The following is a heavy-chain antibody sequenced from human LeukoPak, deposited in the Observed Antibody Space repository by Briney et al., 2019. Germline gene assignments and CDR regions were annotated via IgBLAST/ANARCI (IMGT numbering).Heavy chain of an antibody. CDR3: ARLRRGYGAFDY. Sequence: SETLSLTCTVSGDSIINSYWSWIRQPAGKGLEWIGHIYSSGSNYASGSTNYNPSLRSRVAMSVATSKNQFFLKLTSVTAADTAVYYCARLRRGYGAFDYWGQGTLVTVSS. CDR2: IYSSGSNYASGST. D-gene: IGHD4-17*01. J-gene: IGHJ4*02. V-gene: IGHV4-4*07. CDR1: GDSIINSY.